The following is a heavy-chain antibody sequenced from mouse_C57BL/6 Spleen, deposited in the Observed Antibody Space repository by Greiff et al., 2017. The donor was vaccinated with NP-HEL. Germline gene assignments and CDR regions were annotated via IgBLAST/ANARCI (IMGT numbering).Heavy chain of an antibody. J-gene: IGHJ2*01. Sequence: VQLQQPGAELVKPGASVKLSCKASGYTFTSYWMHWVKQRPGQGLEWIGMIHPNSGSTNYNEKFKSKATLTVDKSSSTAYMQLSSLTSEDSAVYYCAREGYGPGDFDYWGQGTTLTVSS. V-gene: IGHV1-64*01. D-gene: IGHD1-1*02. CDR3: AREGYGPGDFDY. CDR2: IHPNSGST. CDR1: GYTFTSYW.